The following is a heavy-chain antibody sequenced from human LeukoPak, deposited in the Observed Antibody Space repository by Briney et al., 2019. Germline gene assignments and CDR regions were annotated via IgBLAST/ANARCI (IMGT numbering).Heavy chain of an antibody. D-gene: IGHD3-10*01. J-gene: IGHJ4*02. CDR1: GCTLINYA. CDR3: ARVGLGHYFDY. V-gene: IGHV1-69*13. CDR2: IIPIFGTA. Sequence: SVTVSFKASGCTLINYAISWVRQAPGQGLEWMGGIIPIFGTANYAQKFQGRVTITADESTSTAYMELSSLRSEDTAVYYCARVGLGHYFDYWGQGTLVTVSS.